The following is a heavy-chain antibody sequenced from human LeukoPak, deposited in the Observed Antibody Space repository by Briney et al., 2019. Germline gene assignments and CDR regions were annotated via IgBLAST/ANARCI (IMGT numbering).Heavy chain of an antibody. J-gene: IGHJ4*02. CDR3: ARDHLWFGELTFDY. V-gene: IGHV3-7*01. CDR2: IKQDGSEK. Sequence: PGTSLRLSCAASGFTFSTYAIHWVRQAPGKGLEWVANIKQDGSEKYYVDSVKGRFTISRDNAKNSLYLQMNSLRAEDTAVYYCARDHLWFGELTFDYWGQGTLVTVSS. CDR1: GFTFSTYA. D-gene: IGHD3-10*01.